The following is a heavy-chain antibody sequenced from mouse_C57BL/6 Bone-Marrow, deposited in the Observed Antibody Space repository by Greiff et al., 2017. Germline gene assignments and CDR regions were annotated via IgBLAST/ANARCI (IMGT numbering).Heavy chain of an antibody. J-gene: IGHJ2*01. Sequence: EVKLQESGEGLVKPGGSLKLSCAASGFTFSSYAMSWVRQTPEKRLAWVAYISSGGDYIYYADTVKGRFTISRDNARNTLYLQMSSLKSEDTAMYYCTREGITTVVYFDYWGQGTTLTVSS. CDR2: ISSGGDYI. D-gene: IGHD1-1*01. CDR3: TREGITTVVYFDY. V-gene: IGHV5-9-1*02. CDR1: GFTFSSYA.